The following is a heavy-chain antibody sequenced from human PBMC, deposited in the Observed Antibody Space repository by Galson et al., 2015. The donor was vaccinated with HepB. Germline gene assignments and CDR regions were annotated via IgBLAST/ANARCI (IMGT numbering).Heavy chain of an antibody. CDR1: GFTFSSFA. Sequence: SLRLSCAASGFTFSSFAMNWVRQAPGKGLEWVSVVNGGATNTNYADSVKGRFTISRDNSRDTLYLQMDGLRAEDTAIYYCAKASGTPRGRFDSWGQGTQVTVSS. D-gene: IGHD6-13*01. CDR3: AKASGTPRGRFDS. J-gene: IGHJ5*01. CDR2: VNGGATNT. V-gene: IGHV3-23*01.